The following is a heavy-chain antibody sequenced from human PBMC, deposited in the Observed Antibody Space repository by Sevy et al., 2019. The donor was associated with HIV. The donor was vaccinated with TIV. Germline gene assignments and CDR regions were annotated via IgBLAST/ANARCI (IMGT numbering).Heavy chain of an antibody. J-gene: IGHJ4*02. CDR3: ATGFPGEYPESSSIRCFTDYFAY. CDR2: FDPEDGET. V-gene: IGHV1-24*01. Sequence: ASVKVSCKLSGYSLSELSMHWVRQAPGKGLEWMGGFDPEDGETVYAQKFQGILTMTEDTSTNTANMELSSLRSEDTAVYYCATGFPGEYPESSSIRCFTDYFAYWGQGALVTVSS. D-gene: IGHD2-2*02. CDR1: GYSLSELS.